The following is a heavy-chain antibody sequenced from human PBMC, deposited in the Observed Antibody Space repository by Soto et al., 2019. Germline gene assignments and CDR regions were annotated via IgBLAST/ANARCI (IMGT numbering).Heavy chain of an antibody. J-gene: IGHJ6*02. D-gene: IGHD2-2*03. V-gene: IGHV3-9*01. CDR1: GFPFDDYA. Sequence: GGSLRLSCAASGFPFDDYAMHLVRQSPGKGLEWVSGISFNSGSIGYADSVKGRFTISRDNAKNSLYLQMNSLRAEDTALYYCEKDIGAGYCSSTSCHETDYYDYGMDVWGHGTRFTVSS. CDR2: ISFNSGSI. CDR3: EKDIGAGYCSSTSCHETDYYDYGMDV.